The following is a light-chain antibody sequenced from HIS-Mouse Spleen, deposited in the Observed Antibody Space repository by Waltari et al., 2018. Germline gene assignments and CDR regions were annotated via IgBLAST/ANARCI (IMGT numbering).Light chain of an antibody. CDR1: SRDVGGYNY. CDR2: DVS. Sequence: QSALTQPASVSGSPGQSITISCTGTSRDVGGYNYVSWYQQHPGKAPKLMIYDVSNRPSGVSNRFFGSKSGNTASLTISGLQAEDEADYYCSSYTSSSTEVFGGGTKLTVL. V-gene: IGLV2-14*03. J-gene: IGLJ2*01. CDR3: SSYTSSSTEV.